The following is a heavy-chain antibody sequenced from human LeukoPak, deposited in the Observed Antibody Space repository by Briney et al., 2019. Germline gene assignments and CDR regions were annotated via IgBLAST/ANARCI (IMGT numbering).Heavy chain of an antibody. V-gene: IGHV4-59*01. J-gene: IGHJ3*02. CDR1: GGSITTYY. D-gene: IGHD2-2*01. CDR3: ALSSTEAFDI. CDR2: IYYSGNT. Sequence: SETLSLTCTVSGGSITTYYWSWIRQPPGKGLEWIGYIYYSGNTNYNPSLKSRVTISVDTSKNQFSLKLSSLTAADTAMYYCALSSTEAFDIWGQGTMVTVSS.